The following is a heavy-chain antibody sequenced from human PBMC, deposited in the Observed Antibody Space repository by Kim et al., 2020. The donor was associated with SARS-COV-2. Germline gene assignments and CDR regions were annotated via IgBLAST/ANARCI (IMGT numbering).Heavy chain of an antibody. CDR3: AQKQYDRLDY. D-gene: IGHD6-19*01. V-gene: IGHV3-23*01. J-gene: IGHJ4*02. Sequence: GGSLRLSCAASGFTFSTYAMTWVRQAPGKGLEWVSVISGSGGSTYYADSVKGRFTISRDNSKNTLYLQMNSLRAEDTALYYCAQKQYDRLDYWGQGTLVTVSS. CDR1: GFTFSTYA. CDR2: ISGSGGST.